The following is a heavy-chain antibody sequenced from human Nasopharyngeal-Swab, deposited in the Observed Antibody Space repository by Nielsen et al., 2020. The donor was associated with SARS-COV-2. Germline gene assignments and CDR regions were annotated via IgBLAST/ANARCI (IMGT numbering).Heavy chain of an antibody. CDR2: IYTSGST. CDR3: ARGGWLDY. J-gene: IGHJ4*02. Sequence: LRLSCTVSGGSISSGSYYWSWIRQPAGKGLEWIGRIYTSGSTNYNPSLKSRVTISVDTSKNQFSLKLSSVTAADTAVYYCARGGWLDYWGQGTLVTVSS. V-gene: IGHV4-61*02. D-gene: IGHD6-19*01. CDR1: GGSISSGSYY.